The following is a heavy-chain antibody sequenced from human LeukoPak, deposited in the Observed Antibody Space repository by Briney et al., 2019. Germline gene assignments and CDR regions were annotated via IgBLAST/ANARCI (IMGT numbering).Heavy chain of an antibody. Sequence: SQTLSLTCNVSGGSISSGNYYWSWIRQPAGKGLEWIGRIYTSGSTNYDPFLKSRVTISVDTSKNQFSLKLSSVTAADTAVYYCARETRYCSSTSCSTLDYWGQGTLVTVSS. CDR1: GGSISSGNYY. J-gene: IGHJ4*02. CDR2: IYTSGST. V-gene: IGHV4-61*02. CDR3: ARETRYCSSTSCSTLDY. D-gene: IGHD2-2*01.